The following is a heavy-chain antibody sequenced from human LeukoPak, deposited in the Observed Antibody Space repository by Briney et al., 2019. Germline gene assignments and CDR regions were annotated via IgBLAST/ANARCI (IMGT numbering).Heavy chain of an antibody. D-gene: IGHD1-26*01. CDR3: DRFIEGRGFDY. CDR1: GYSFTCYL. Sequence: GESLNISCRGSGYSFTCYLIGRVRQMPGKGLEWMGIIYPGDSETRYSPSFQGQVTISADKSIRTAYLQRSSLKASDTAMYYCDRFIEGRGFDYWGQGTLVTVSS. V-gene: IGHV5-51*01. J-gene: IGHJ4*02. CDR2: IYPGDSET.